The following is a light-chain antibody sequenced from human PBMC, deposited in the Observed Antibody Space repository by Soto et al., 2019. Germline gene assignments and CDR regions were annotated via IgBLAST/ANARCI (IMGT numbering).Light chain of an antibody. J-gene: IGKJ1*01. CDR1: QSIDSY. Sequence: DIQMTQSPSSLSASVGDRVTITCRTSQSIDSYLNWYQEKPGKAPNLLMYAASSFQSGVPSRFSGSGSGTDFTLTITSLQPEDFATYYCQQSYSTPWTFGQGTKVEVK. CDR2: AAS. CDR3: QQSYSTPWT. V-gene: IGKV1-39*01.